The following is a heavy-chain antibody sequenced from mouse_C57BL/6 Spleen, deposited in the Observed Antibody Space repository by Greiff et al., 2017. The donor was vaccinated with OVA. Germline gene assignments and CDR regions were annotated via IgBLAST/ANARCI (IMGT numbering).Heavy chain of an antibody. CDR3: ARSGLGTTVVDY. Sequence: VQLQQSGPELVKPGASVKMSCKASGYTFTDYNMHWVKQSHGKSLEWIGYINPNNGGTSYNQKFKGKATLTVNKSSSTAYMELRSLTSEDSAVYYCARSGLGTTVVDYWGQGTTLTVSS. D-gene: IGHD1-1*01. V-gene: IGHV1-22*01. J-gene: IGHJ2*01. CDR2: INPNNGGT. CDR1: GYTFTDYN.